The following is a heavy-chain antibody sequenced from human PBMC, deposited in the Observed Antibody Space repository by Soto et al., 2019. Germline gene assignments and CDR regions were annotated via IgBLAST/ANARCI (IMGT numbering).Heavy chain of an antibody. CDR3: ARGGGYGSGSSLDY. J-gene: IGHJ4*02. D-gene: IGHD3-10*01. V-gene: IGHV3-30-3*01. Sequence: GGSLRLSCAASGFTFSSYAMHWVRQAPGKGLEWVAVISYDGSNKYYADSVKGRFTISRDNSKNTLYLQMNSLRAEDTAVYYCARGGGYGSGSSLDYWGQGTLVTVSS. CDR2: ISYDGSNK. CDR1: GFTFSSYA.